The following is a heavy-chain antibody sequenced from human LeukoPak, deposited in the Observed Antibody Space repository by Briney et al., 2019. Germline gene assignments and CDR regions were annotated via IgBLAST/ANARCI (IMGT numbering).Heavy chain of an antibody. CDR2: INPNSGGT. CDR1: GYTFTGYY. J-gene: IGHJ4*02. CDR3: ARAIKGGSRIDY. V-gene: IGHV1-2*06. Sequence: ASVKVSCKASGYTFTGYYMHWVRQAPGQGLEWMGRINPNSGGTNYAQKFQGRVTMTRDTSISTAYMELSRLRSDDTAVYYCARAIKGGSRIDYWGQGTLVTVSS. D-gene: IGHD1-26*01.